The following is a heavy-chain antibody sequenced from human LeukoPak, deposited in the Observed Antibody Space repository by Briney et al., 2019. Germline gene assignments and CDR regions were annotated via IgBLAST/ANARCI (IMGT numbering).Heavy chain of an antibody. D-gene: IGHD2-8*02. CDR3: AKYDTLAGGQGYSFDY. CDR2: IYWDDDK. CDR1: GFSLSTNGVG. V-gene: IGHV2-5*02. J-gene: IGHJ4*01. Sequence: SGPTLVKPTQTLTLTCMFSGFSLSTNGVGVGWIRQPPGKALEWLALIYWDDDKRYSPSLKTRVTITKDTSKNQVFLTMTNVDPVDTATYYCAKYDTLAGGQGYSFDYCGHGIRVIVSS.